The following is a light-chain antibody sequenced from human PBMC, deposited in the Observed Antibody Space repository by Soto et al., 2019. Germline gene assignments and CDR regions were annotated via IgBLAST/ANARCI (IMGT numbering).Light chain of an antibody. Sequence: EIVLTQSPATLSLSPGERATLSCRASQSVSSYLAWYQQKPGQAPRLLIYDASNRATGIPARFSGSGSGTEFTLTISSLQSEDFAVYYCQQYGSPITFGQGTRLEIK. CDR3: QQYGSPIT. CDR2: DAS. V-gene: IGKV3-11*01. J-gene: IGKJ5*01. CDR1: QSVSSY.